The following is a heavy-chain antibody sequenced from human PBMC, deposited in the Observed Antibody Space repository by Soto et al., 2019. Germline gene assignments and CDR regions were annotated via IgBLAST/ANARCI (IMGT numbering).Heavy chain of an antibody. J-gene: IGHJ6*02. Sequence: QVQLVQSGAGVKKPGSSVKVSCKASGGTFSSYAISWVRQAPGQGLEWVGGIIPIFGKANYAQKFQGRVTITADKSTSTAYMELSSLRSEDTAVYYCARDPLGYCSSASCRGPVRFYYYYGMDVWGQGTTVTVSS. CDR1: GGTFSSYA. CDR2: IIPIFGKA. D-gene: IGHD2-2*01. V-gene: IGHV1-69*06. CDR3: ARDPLGYCSSASCRGPVRFYYYYGMDV.